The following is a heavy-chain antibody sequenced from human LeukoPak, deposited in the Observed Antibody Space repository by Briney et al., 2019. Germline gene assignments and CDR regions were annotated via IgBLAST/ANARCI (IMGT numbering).Heavy chain of an antibody. J-gene: IGHJ4*02. CDR2: ISSSSSYI. Sequence: PGGSLRLSCAASGFTFSSYSMNWVRQAPGKGLEWVSSISSSSSYIYYADSVKGRFTISRDNAKNSLYLQMNSLRAEDTAVYYCARVTQGSGWHPPDYWGQGTLVTVSS. CDR1: GFTFSSYS. CDR3: ARVTQGSGWHPPDY. D-gene: IGHD6-19*01. V-gene: IGHV3-21*01.